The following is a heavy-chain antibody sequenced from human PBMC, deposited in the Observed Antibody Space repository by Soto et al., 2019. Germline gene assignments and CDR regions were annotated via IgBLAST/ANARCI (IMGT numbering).Heavy chain of an antibody. CDR1: GGSISSYY. Sequence: QVQLQESGPGLVKPSETLSLTCTVSGGSISSYYWSWIRQPPGKGLEWIGYIYYSGSTNYNPSLTSRVTISVDPSKNQFSLKLSSVTAADTAVYYCARQTGFYGSGSYLDYWGQGTLVTVSS. D-gene: IGHD3-10*01. V-gene: IGHV4-59*08. CDR2: IYYSGST. CDR3: ARQTGFYGSGSYLDY. J-gene: IGHJ4*02.